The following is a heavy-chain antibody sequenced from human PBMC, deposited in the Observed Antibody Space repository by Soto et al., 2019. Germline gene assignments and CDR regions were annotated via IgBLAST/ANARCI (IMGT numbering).Heavy chain of an antibody. CDR1: GXTLTTYT. CDR2: ITSSSGHI. D-gene: IGHD3-10*01. CDR3: VRERGLSSFYGMDV. Sequence: LRLSFEASGXTLTTYTMNWVRQASGKGLEWVSSITSSSGHIYYADSVKGRFTISRDNARSSLYLQMNSLRAEDTAVYYCVRERGLSSFYGMDVWGQGTTVTVSS. V-gene: IGHV3-21*01. J-gene: IGHJ6*02.